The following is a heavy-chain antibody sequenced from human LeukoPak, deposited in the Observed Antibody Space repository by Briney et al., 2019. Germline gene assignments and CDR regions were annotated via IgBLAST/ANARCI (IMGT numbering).Heavy chain of an antibody. V-gene: IGHV4-4*02. Sequence: PSETLSLTCAASGGSISSNNWWSWVRQSPGKGLEWIGEIYYSGSTNYNPSLKSRVTISVDKSKSQFSLNLSSVTAADTAVYYCARGEDSGTWYGMDVWGQGTTVTVSS. D-gene: IGHD3-10*01. CDR1: GGSISSNNW. CDR2: IYYSGST. CDR3: ARGEDSGTWYGMDV. J-gene: IGHJ6*02.